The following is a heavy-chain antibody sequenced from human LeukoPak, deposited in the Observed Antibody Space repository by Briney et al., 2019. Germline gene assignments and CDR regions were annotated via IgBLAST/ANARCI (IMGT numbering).Heavy chain of an antibody. CDR1: GYTFTSYA. CDR3: ASPSSGWDDFDY. J-gene: IGHJ4*02. CDR2: INAGNGNT. Sequence: ASVKVSCKASGYTFTSYAMHWVRQAPGQRLEWMGWINAGNGNTKYSQKFQGRVTITRDTSASTAYMELSSLRSEDTAVYYCASPSSGWDDFDYWGQGTLVTVSS. D-gene: IGHD6-19*01. V-gene: IGHV1-3*01.